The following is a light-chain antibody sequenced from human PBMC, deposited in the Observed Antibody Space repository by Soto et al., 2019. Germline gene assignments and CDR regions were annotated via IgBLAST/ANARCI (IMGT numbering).Light chain of an antibody. J-gene: IGKJ4*01. CDR3: QNYGSSSLR. CDR1: QSLSTSY. V-gene: IGKV3-20*01. CDR2: GTS. Sequence: DIVLTQYPGTLSLSPGERATLSCRASQSLSTSYLAWYQQKPGQAPRLLTYGTSSRASGIPDRFSGSGSGTDFSLTISRLGPEDFEVYYCQNYGSSSLRLGGGAKV.